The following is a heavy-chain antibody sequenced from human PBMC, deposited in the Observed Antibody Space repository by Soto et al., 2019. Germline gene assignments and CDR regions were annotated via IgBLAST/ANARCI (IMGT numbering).Heavy chain of an antibody. CDR2: IIPIFGTA. J-gene: IGHJ5*02. CDR1: GYTFTSYG. D-gene: IGHD1-26*01. CDR3: ARDSSGSYAIPQYKWFDP. V-gene: IGHV1-69*13. Sequence: SVKVSCKASGYTFTSYGISWVRQAPGQGLEWMGGIIPIFGTANYAQKFQGRVTITADESTSTAYMELSSLRSEDTAVYYCARDSSGSYAIPQYKWFDPWGQGTLVTVSS.